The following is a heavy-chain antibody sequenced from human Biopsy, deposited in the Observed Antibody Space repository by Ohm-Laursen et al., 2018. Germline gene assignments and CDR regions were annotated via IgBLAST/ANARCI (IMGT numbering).Heavy chain of an antibody. J-gene: IGHJ4*02. D-gene: IGHD3-10*01. V-gene: IGHV2-70*04. CDR1: GFSATTNGMR. Sequence: TQTLTLTRSLSGFSATTNGMRVSWIRQPPGKALEWLARIDWEDDKFYNTSLETRLTITKDTSKNQGVLTMTNMDPVGTATYYCARTLWFGDATGWGHCFDHWGQGTLVTVSS. CDR2: IDWEDDK. CDR3: ARTLWFGDATGWGHCFDH.